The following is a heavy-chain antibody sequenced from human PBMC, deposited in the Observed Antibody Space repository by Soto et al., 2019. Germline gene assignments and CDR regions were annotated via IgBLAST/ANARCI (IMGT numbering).Heavy chain of an antibody. J-gene: IGHJ3*02. CDR3: ARRTVVVAFDI. CDR2: INGDTGNT. Sequence: ASVKVSCKASGYNFINYDLNWVRQAPGQGLELMGWINGDTGNTGYAEKFQGRITMTRDTSTSTAYMGLSSLTPGDTAVYYCARRTVVVAFDIWGQGTLVTVS. CDR1: GYNFINYD. D-gene: IGHD2-21*01. V-gene: IGHV1-8*01.